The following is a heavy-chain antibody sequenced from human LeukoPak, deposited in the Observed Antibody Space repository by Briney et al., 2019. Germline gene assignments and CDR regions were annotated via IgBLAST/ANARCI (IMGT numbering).Heavy chain of an antibody. CDR1: GRSFSGYY. Sequence: PSETLSLTCGVYGRSFSGYYWNWIRQPPGKGLEWIGEINHSGSTNYNPSLKSRVTISVDMSKNQFSLKLTSVTAADTAVYYCARHILGKRIAMVRGIIRDGIDPWGRGTLVTVSS. CDR2: INHSGST. J-gene: IGHJ5*02. CDR3: ARHILGKRIAMVRGIIRDGIDP. V-gene: IGHV4-34*01. D-gene: IGHD3-10*01.